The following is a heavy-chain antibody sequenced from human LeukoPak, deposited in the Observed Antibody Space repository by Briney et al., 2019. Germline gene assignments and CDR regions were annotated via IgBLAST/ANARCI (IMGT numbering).Heavy chain of an antibody. CDR2: IRSDGSST. V-gene: IGHV3-74*01. CDR3: AGANYYYYMDV. D-gene: IGHD5-12*01. J-gene: IGHJ6*03. Sequence: GGSLRLSCAASGFTFSSYWMEWVRQAPGKGLVWVSRIRSDGSSTNYADSVKGRFTISRDNAKNTLYLQMNSLRAEDTAVYYCAGANYYYYMDVWGKGTTVTISS. CDR1: GFTFSSYW.